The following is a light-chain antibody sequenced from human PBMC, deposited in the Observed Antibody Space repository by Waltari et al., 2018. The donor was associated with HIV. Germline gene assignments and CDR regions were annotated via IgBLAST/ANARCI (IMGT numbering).Light chain of an antibody. CDR2: WAS. Sequence: DIVMTQSPDSLAVSLGERATINCKSSQSVLYSSNNKNYLAWYQQKPGQPPKLLIYWASTRESGVPARFSGSVSGTDFTLTISSLQAEDVAVYYCQQYYRTPPWTFGQGTTVEIK. CDR1: QSVLYSSNNKNY. V-gene: IGKV4-1*01. J-gene: IGKJ1*01. CDR3: QQYYRTPPWT.